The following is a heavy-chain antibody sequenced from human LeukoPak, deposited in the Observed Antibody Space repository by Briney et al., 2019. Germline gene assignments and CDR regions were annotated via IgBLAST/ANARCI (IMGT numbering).Heavy chain of an antibody. D-gene: IGHD3-10*01. J-gene: IGHJ4*02. V-gene: IGHV1-18*01. CDR2: ISAYNGNT. Sequence: GASVKVSCKASGYTFTSYGISWVRQAPGQGLEWMGWISAYNGNTNYAQKLQGRVTMTEDTSTDTAYMELSSLRSEDTAVYYCATAGWFGEFYFDYWGQGTLVTVSS. CDR3: ATAGWFGEFYFDY. CDR1: GYTFTSYG.